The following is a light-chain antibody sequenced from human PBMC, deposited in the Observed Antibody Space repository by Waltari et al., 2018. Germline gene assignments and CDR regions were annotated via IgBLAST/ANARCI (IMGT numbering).Light chain of an antibody. CDR3: CSYAGTNNFYV. CDR1: SSDIGDYDY. Sequence: QSALTQPPSASGSPGESVTISCTGTSSDIGDYDYVSWYQQHPGKAPKLMIYEVIKRPSGVPDRVSGSKSGNTASLTVSALQAEDEADYYCCSYAGTNNFYVFGTGTKVTVL. CDR2: EVI. J-gene: IGLJ1*01. V-gene: IGLV2-8*01.